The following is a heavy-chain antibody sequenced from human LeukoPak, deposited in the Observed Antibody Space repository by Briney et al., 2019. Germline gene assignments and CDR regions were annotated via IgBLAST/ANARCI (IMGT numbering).Heavy chain of an antibody. D-gene: IGHD3-3*01. CDR2: INHSGST. CDR1: GGSFSGYY. V-gene: IGHV4-34*01. J-gene: IGHJ5*02. CDR3: ARGRYDFRSP. Sequence: PSETLSLTCAVYGGSFSGYYWSWIRQPPGKGLEWIGEINHSGSTNYNPSLKSRVTISVDTSKNQFSLKLSSVTAADTAVYYCARGRYDFRSPWGQGTLVTVSS.